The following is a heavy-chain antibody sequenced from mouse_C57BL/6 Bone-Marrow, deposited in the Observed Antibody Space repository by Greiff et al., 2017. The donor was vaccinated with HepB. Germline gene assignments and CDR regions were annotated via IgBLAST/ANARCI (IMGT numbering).Heavy chain of an antibody. CDR2: INPGSGGT. D-gene: IGHD2-13*01. J-gene: IGHJ4*01. Sequence: QVQLKQSGAELVRPGTSVKVSCKASGYAFTNYLIEWVKQRPGQGLEWIGVINPGSGGTNYNEKFKGKATLTADKSSSTAYMQLSSLTSEDSAVYFCAGGDPFYTMDYWGQGTSVTVSS. CDR3: AGGDPFYTMDY. CDR1: GYAFTNYL. V-gene: IGHV1-54*01.